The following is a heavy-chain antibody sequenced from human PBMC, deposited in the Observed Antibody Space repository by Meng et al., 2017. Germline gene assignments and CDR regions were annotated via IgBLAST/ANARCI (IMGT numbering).Heavy chain of an antibody. D-gene: IGHD2-2*01. Sequence: QVQLSGSGPGLVKPSQPPPLTFTVSDGSISSGSYYWSWIRQPAGKGLEWIGRIYTSGSTNYNPSLKSRVTISVDTSKNQFSLKLSSVTAADTAVYYCARATGSPFVVVPAAISLWGQGTLVTVSS. CDR1: DGSISSGSYY. J-gene: IGHJ4*02. V-gene: IGHV4-61*02. CDR3: ARATGSPFVVVPAAISL. CDR2: IYTSGST.